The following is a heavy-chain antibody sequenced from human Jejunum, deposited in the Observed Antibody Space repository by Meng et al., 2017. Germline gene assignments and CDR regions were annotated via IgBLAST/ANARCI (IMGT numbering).Heavy chain of an antibody. CDR3: ATYSSSWYTPSYYFDY. CDR1: GFISSRYL. CDR2: INPDGSEN. D-gene: IGHD6-13*01. V-gene: IGHV3-7*01. J-gene: IGHJ4*02. Sequence: GESLMTSCASSGFISSRYLMSWVHQAPGKGLEWVANINPDGSENYYADSVKGRLTISRDNAKNSLYLQTNTLRDEDTAVYYCATYSSSWYTPSYYFDYWGQGTLVTVSS.